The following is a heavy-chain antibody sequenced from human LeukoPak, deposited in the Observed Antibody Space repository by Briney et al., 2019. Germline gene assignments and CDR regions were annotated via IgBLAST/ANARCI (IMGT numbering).Heavy chain of an antibody. D-gene: IGHD3-16*02. CDR2: INHSGST. CDR1: GGSINNFY. CDR3: ASQVITFGGVIVEDY. J-gene: IGHJ4*02. V-gene: IGHV4-34*01. Sequence: PSETLSLTCTVSGGSINNFYWDWIRQPPGKGPEWIGEINHSGSTNYNPSLKSRVTISVDTSKNQFSLKLSSVTAADTAVYYCASQVITFGGVIVEDYWGQGTLVTVSS.